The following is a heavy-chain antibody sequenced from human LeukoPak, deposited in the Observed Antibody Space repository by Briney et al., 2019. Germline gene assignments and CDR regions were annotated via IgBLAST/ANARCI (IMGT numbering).Heavy chain of an antibody. V-gene: IGHV4-59*01. CDR1: GCSIRGYY. Sequence: PSGTLSLTCTVSGCSIRGYYWSWIRQPPGKGLEWIGYIYYSGTTKYNPSLKSRVTISVDTSKNQFSLKLSSVTAADTAVYYCARDYAHDYGTYFDYWGQGTLVTVSS. CDR2: IYYSGTT. CDR3: ARDYAHDYGTYFDY. J-gene: IGHJ4*02. D-gene: IGHD4-17*01.